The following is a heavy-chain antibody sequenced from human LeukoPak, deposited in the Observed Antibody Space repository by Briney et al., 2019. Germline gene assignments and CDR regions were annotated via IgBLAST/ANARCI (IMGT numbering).Heavy chain of an antibody. CDR1: GGSISSGGYY. CDR2: IYHSGST. Sequence: SQTLSLTCTVSGGSISSGGYYWSWIRQPPGKGLEWIGYIYHSGSTYYNPSLKSRVTISVDTSKNQFSLKLSSVTAADTAVYYCARSRGYSYGTTFLDYWGQGTLVTVSS. D-gene: IGHD5-18*01. CDR3: ARSRGYSYGTTFLDY. J-gene: IGHJ4*02. V-gene: IGHV4-30-2*01.